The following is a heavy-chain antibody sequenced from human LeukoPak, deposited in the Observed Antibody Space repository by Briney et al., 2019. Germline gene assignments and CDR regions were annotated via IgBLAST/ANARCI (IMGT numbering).Heavy chain of an antibody. J-gene: IGHJ3*02. V-gene: IGHV4-61*02. CDR3: AGLRTHCSSTSCYLDAFDI. Sequence: SETLSLTCTVSGGSISSGSYYWSWIRQPAGKGLEWIGRIYTSGSTNYNPSLKSRVTISVDTSKNQFSLKLSSVTAADTAVYYCAGLRTHCSSTSCYLDAFDIWGQGTMVTVSS. CDR1: GGSISSGSYY. D-gene: IGHD2-2*01. CDR2: IYTSGST.